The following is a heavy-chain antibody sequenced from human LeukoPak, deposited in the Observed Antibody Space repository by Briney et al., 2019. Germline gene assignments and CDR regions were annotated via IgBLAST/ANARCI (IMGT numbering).Heavy chain of an antibody. V-gene: IGHV3-13*01. D-gene: IGHD2/OR15-2a*01. J-gene: IGHJ4*02. CDR3: ARGLMEYCNHTSCPFDY. CDR2: IGTAADT. Sequence: GGSLRLSCAASGFTFSNYDMHWVRQATGKGLEWVSSIGTAADTFYPGSVKGRFTISRENDKNSVYPQMNSLRVDDTAVYYCARGLMEYCNHTSCPFDYWGQGILVTVSS. CDR1: GFTFSNYD.